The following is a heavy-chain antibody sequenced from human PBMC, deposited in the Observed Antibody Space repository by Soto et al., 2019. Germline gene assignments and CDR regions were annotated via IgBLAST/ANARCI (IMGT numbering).Heavy chain of an antibody. D-gene: IGHD3-22*01. J-gene: IGHJ6*02. CDR1: GYTFTSYG. V-gene: IGHV1-18*01. CDR3: ARSVVVVYYYYYGMDV. Sequence: ASVEVSCKASGYTFTSYGISWVRQAPGQGLEWMGWIIANNGNTNYAQKLQGRVTITTDESTSTAYMELSSLRSDDTAVYYCARSVVVVYYYYYGMDVWGQGTTVTVSS. CDR2: IIANNGNT.